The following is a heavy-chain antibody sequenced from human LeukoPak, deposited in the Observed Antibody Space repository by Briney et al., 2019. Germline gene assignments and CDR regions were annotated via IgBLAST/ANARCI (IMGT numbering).Heavy chain of an antibody. CDR2: IYTSGST. CDR1: GGSISSYY. V-gene: IGHV4-4*07. Sequence: PSETLSLTCTVSGGSISSYYWSWIRQPAGKGLEWIGRIYTSGSTNYNPSLKSRVTMSVDTSKNQFSLKLSSVTAADTAVYYCASPRRVRFLEWLLYHYWGQGTLVTVSS. D-gene: IGHD3-3*01. CDR3: ASPRRVRFLEWLLYHY. J-gene: IGHJ4*02.